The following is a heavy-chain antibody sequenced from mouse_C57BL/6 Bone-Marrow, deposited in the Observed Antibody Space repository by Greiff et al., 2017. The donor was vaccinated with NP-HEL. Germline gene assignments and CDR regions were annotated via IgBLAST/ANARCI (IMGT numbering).Heavy chain of an antibody. CDR1: GYTFTSYW. Sequence: QVQLQQPGAELVMPGASVKLSCKASGYTFTSYWMHWVKQRPGQGLEWIGEIYPSDSYTNYNQKFKGKSTLTVDKSSSTAYMQLSSLTSEDSAVYYCARDDYQYYYAMDYWGQGTSVTVSS. D-gene: IGHD2-4*01. CDR2: IYPSDSYT. V-gene: IGHV1-69*01. J-gene: IGHJ4*01. CDR3: ARDDYQYYYAMDY.